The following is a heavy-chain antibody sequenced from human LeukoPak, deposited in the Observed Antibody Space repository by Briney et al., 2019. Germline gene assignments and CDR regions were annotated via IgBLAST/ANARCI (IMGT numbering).Heavy chain of an antibody. CDR1: GYTLTELS. Sequence: GASVTVSCTVSGYTLTELSMHWVRQAPGKGLEWMGGFDPEDGETIYAQKFQDRVTMTEDTSTDTAYMELSSLRSEDTAVYYCAGGSGYYPYYFVYWGQGTLVTVSS. D-gene: IGHD3-22*01. CDR2: FDPEDGET. CDR3: AGGSGYYPYYFVY. V-gene: IGHV1-24*01. J-gene: IGHJ4*02.